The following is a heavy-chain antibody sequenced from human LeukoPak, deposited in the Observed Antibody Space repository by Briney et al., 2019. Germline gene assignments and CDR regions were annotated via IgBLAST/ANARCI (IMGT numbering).Heavy chain of an antibody. CDR2: IIPIFGTA. D-gene: IGHD3-22*01. CDR1: GGTFSSYA. CDR3: ARDDVGHYDSSGYYNWFDP. J-gene: IGHJ5*02. V-gene: IGHV1-69*05. Sequence: ASVKVSCKASGGTFSSYAISWVRQAPGQGLEWMGGIIPIFGTANYAQKFQGRVTITTDESTSTAYMELSSLRSEDTAVYYCARDDVGHYDSSGYYNWFDPWGQGTLVTVSS.